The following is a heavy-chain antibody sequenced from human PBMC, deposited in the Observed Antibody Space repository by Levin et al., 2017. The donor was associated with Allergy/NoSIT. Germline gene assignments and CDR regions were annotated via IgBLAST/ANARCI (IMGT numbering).Heavy chain of an antibody. D-gene: IGHD2-2*01. CDR3: AREGSCSSTNCRESDS. J-gene: IGHJ4*02. CDR2: ISSMSSYI. Sequence: GESLKISCAASGFTFSSYSMNWVRQAPGRGLEWVSYISSMSSYIYYADSVKGRFTISRDNAKNSLYLQMNSLRAEDTAVYYCAREGSCSSTNCRESDSWGQGTLVTVSS. CDR1: GFTFSSYS. V-gene: IGHV3-21*01.